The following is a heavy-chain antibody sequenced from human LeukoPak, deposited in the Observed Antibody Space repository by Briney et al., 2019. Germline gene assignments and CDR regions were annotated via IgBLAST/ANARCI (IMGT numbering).Heavy chain of an antibody. D-gene: IGHD5-12*01. CDR3: ARDRGYEAFDY. CDR1: GDSISSYY. J-gene: IGHJ4*02. Sequence: SETLSLTCTFSGDSISSYYWSWIRQPPGKGLEWIGYIYYSGSTNYNPSLKSRVTISVDTSKNQFSLKLNSVTAADTAVYYCARDRGYEAFDYWGQGTLVTVSS. V-gene: IGHV4-59*01. CDR2: IYYSGST.